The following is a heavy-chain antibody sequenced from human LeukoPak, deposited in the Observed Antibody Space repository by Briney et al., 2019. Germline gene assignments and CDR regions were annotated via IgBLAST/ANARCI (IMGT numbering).Heavy chain of an antibody. V-gene: IGHV3-7*03. Sequence: GGSLRLSCAASVFILSTYWMTWVRQAPGKGLEWVANIKQDGSEKYYVDSVKGRFTISRDNAKNSLYLQMNSLRAEDTAVYYCASNPPQYYDSSGYYANWFDPWGPGTLVTVSS. J-gene: IGHJ5*02. CDR3: ASNPPQYYDSSGYYANWFDP. D-gene: IGHD3-22*01. CDR1: VFILSTYW. CDR2: IKQDGSEK.